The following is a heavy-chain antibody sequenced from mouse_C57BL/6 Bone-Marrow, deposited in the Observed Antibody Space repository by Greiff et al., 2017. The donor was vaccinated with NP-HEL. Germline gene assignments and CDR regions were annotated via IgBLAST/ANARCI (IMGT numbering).Heavy chain of an antibody. CDR1: GFTFSDYG. D-gene: IGHD2-3*01. CDR2: ISSGSSTI. Sequence: EVKVVESGGGLVKPGGSLKLSCAASGFTFSDYGMHWVRQAPEKGLEWVAYISSGSSTIYYADTVKGRFTISRDNAKNTLFLQMTSLRSEDTAMYYCARGLLQHFDVWGTGTTVTVSS. J-gene: IGHJ1*03. V-gene: IGHV5-17*01. CDR3: ARGLLQHFDV.